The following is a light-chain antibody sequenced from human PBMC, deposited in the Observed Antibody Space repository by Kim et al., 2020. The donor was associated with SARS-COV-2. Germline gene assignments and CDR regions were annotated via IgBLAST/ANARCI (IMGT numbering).Light chain of an antibody. J-gene: IGLJ3*02. CDR1: ELWDKY. CDR2: NHT. V-gene: IGLV3-1*01. CDR3: QAWDSSTAV. Sequence: GQTASITGNESELWDKYAYWYKKRPAHFLILVIYNHTTRPSGISLRCSGSSFANTATMTSGRAQTMDEDDYYCQAWDSSTAVFGGGTQLTVL.